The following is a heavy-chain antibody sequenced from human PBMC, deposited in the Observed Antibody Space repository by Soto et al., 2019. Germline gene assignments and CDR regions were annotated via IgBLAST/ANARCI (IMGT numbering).Heavy chain of an antibody. J-gene: IGHJ3*01. CDR2: LNPDTGNT. CDR3: ARVIQIVGPLANDAFDV. CDR1: GFTFSDNL. Sequence: QVQLVQSGAELKKPGASVNISCTASGFTFSDNLINWVRKVPGQGLEWMGWLNPDTGNTRYSETFQGRVTISRHPSASIAYFGLSGLENEDTALYFCARVIQIVGPLANDAFDVWGQGTMITVSS. V-gene: IGHV1-3*01. D-gene: IGHD6-6*01.